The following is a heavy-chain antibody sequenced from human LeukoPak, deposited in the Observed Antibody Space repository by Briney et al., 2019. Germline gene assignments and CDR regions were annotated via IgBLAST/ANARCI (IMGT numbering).Heavy chain of an antibody. D-gene: IGHD3-10*01. V-gene: IGHV3-7*01. CDR2: IAGDETAA. Sequence: GGSLRLSCVPSGFILRDYWMMWVRQGPGQGLEWVANIAGDETAAFYADSVKGRFSIFRDNAKNSLYLQMNSLRVEDTAMYYCARVRGAHDYGDFWGRGTLVTVSS. J-gene: IGHJ4*02. CDR1: GFILRDYW. CDR3: ARVRGAHDYGDF.